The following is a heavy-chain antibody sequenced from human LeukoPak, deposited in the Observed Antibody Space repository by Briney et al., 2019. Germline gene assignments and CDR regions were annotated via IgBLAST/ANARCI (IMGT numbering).Heavy chain of an antibody. CDR3: ARHVKYYYFFEN. V-gene: IGHV4-59*08. Sequence: SETLSLTCTVSGGSISDYHWSWIRQPPGKGLEWIGYVLYTGSTNYKPSLKSRVTISVDTSKNQFSLKVSSVTAADTAVYFCARHVKYYYFFENWGQGTPVTVSS. CDR2: VLYTGST. D-gene: IGHD3-10*01. CDR1: GGSISDYH. J-gene: IGHJ4*02.